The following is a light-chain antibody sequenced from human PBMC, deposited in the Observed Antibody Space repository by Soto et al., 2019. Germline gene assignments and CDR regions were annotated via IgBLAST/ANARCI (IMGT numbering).Light chain of an antibody. Sequence: DIVMTQSPLSLPVTPGEPASISCTSSQSLLHDNAYNYLDWYLQKPGQSPQLLIYLGSNRASGVPDRFSGSGAGTDLTLTISRVEAEDVEVYYCMQALHAGFTFGQGTKLEI. V-gene: IGKV2-28*01. J-gene: IGKJ2*01. CDR1: QSLLHDNAYNY. CDR3: MQALHAGFT. CDR2: LGS.